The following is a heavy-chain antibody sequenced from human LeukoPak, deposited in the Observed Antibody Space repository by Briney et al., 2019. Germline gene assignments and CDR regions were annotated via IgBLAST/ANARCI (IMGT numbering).Heavy chain of an antibody. J-gene: IGHJ3*02. V-gene: IGHV4-34*01. CDR3: ARGRRYYDFWSGANSPSAFDI. Sequence: SETLSLTCAVYGGSFSGYYWSWIRQPPGKGLEWIGEINHSGSTNYNPSLKSRVTISVDTSKNQFSLKLSSVTAADTAVYYCARGRRYYDFWSGANSPSAFDIWGQGTMVTVSS. CDR2: INHSGST. D-gene: IGHD3-3*01. CDR1: GGSFSGYY.